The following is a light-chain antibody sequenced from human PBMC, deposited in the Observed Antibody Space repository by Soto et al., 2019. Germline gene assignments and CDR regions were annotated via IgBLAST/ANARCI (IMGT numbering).Light chain of an antibody. V-gene: IGKV3-11*01. CDR1: QSVSSY. J-gene: IGKJ4*01. CDR3: QQRNNWPLT. Sequence: EIVLTQSLETMSLSPGERATLSCRASQSVSSYLAWYQQKPGQAPRLLIYDASNRATGIPARFSGSGSGTDFTLTIGSLEPEVSAVYYFQQRNNWPLTFGGGTKVEIK. CDR2: DAS.